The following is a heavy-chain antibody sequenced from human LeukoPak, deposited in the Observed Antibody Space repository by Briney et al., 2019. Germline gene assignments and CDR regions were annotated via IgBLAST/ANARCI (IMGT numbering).Heavy chain of an antibody. D-gene: IGHD4-11*01. CDR2: ISGSDDRI. CDR3: ARLQWDLPISWGYFDY. Sequence: GESLRLSCAASGFTFSTYAMSWVPQAPGKGLEWVSTISGSDDRIYYADSVKGRVTISRDNSKNTLYLQMNSLRAEDTAVYYCARLQWDLPISWGYFDYWGQGTLVTVYS. V-gene: IGHV3-23*01. J-gene: IGHJ4*02. CDR1: GFTFSTYA.